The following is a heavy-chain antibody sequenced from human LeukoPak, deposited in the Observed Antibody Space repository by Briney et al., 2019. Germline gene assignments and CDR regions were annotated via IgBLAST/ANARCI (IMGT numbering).Heavy chain of an antibody. CDR2: IWYDGSNK. CDR1: GFTFSSYG. V-gene: IGHV3-33*01. Sequence: GRSLRLSCAASGFTFSSYGMHWVRRAPGKGLEWVAVIWYDGSNKYYADSVKGRFTISRDNSKNTLYLQMNSLRAEDTAVYYCARDHVSSSSGWFDPWGQGTLVTVSS. J-gene: IGHJ5*02. D-gene: IGHD6-6*01. CDR3: ARDHVSSSSGWFDP.